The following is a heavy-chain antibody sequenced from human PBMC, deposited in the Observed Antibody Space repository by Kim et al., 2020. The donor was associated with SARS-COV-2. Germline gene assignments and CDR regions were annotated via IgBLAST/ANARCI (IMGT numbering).Heavy chain of an antibody. Sequence: GGSLRLSCAVSGFTIRNYAMTWVRQGPGKGLQWVSAFSGSGDNTYYADSVKGRFTISRDNSKNTLYLLMNSLRAEDTAVYYCAKSAGWMDYGMDVWGQGTTVTVSS. CDR1: GFTIRNYA. V-gene: IGHV3-23*01. J-gene: IGHJ6*02. D-gene: IGHD6-19*01. CDR2: FSGSGDNT. CDR3: AKSAGWMDYGMDV.